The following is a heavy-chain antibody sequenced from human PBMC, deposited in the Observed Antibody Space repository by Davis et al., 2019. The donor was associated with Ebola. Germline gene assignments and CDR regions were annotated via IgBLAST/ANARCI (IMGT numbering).Heavy chain of an antibody. CDR2: TYYNSKWYN. D-gene: IGHD5-18*01. V-gene: IGHV6-1*01. Sequence: HSQTLSLTCAISGDSVSSGGWNWIRQSPSRGLEWLGRTYYNSKWYNKYAVSVKSRITINPDTSKNQFSLQLNSVTPEDTALYYCARGWLRVGMDVWGEGTTVTVSS. CDR1: GDSVSSGG. CDR3: ARGWLRVGMDV. J-gene: IGHJ6*04.